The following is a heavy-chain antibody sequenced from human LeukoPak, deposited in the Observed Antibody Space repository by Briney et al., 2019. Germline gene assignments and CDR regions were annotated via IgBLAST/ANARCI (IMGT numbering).Heavy chain of an antibody. Sequence: GGSLRLSCAASGFTFSSSAMSWVRQVPGKGLEWVTGISASGGSTYYADSVRGRFTISRDNSKNTLYVQMNSLRDEDTAVYYCARDSSSWFDYWGQGTLVTVSS. V-gene: IGHV3-23*01. D-gene: IGHD6-13*01. J-gene: IGHJ4*02. CDR3: ARDSSSWFDY. CDR1: GFTFSSSA. CDR2: ISASGGST.